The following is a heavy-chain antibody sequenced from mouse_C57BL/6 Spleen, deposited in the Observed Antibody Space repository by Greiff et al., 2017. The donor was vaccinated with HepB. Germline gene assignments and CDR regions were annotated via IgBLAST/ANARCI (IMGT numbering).Heavy chain of an antibody. J-gene: IGHJ2*01. CDR3: ARVPHY. CDR2: ISDGGSYT. V-gene: IGHV5-4*03. D-gene: IGHD6-1*01. CDR1: GFTFSSYA. Sequence: EVNVVESGGGLVKPGGSLKLSCAASGFTFSSYAMSWVRQTPEKRLEWVATISDGGSYTYYPDNVKGRFTISRDNAKNNLYLQMSHLKSEDTAMYYCARVPHYWGQGTTLTVSS.